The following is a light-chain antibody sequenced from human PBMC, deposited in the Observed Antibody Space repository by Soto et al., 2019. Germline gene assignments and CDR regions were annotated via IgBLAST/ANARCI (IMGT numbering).Light chain of an antibody. CDR2: QDS. Sequence: SYELTQPPSVSVSPGQTASITCSGDKLGDKYACWYQQKPGQSPVLVIYQDSKRPSGIPERFSGSNSGNTATLTISGTQAMDEADYYCQAWDSSTALLVFGGGTKLTVL. V-gene: IGLV3-1*01. J-gene: IGLJ2*01. CDR1: KLGDKY. CDR3: QAWDSSTALLV.